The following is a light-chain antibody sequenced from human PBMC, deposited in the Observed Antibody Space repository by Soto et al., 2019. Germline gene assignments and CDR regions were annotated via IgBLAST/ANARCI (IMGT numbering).Light chain of an antibody. CDR2: WAS. V-gene: IGKV4-1*01. CDR3: QQYYIPPLT. Sequence: DIVMTQSPDSLAVSLGERATISCRSSQSLSYNSNNRTRLAWYQQRPGQSPKLLIYWASTRESGVPDRFSGSGYGTDFTLTISSLQAADVAVYYGQQYYIPPLTFGPGTKVDLK. J-gene: IGKJ3*01. CDR1: QSLSYNSNNRTR.